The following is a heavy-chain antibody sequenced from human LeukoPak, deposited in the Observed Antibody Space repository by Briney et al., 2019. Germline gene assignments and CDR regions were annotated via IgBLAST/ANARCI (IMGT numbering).Heavy chain of an antibody. CDR3: ARDGARIQLWGFDY. Sequence: ASVNVSCRASGYTFTDYYMHWVRQAPGQGLEWVGIINPSGGGTRYAQRFQGRVTMTRDTSTSTVYMEVSSLRSEDTAVYYCARDGARIQLWGFDYWGQGTLVTVSS. CDR1: GYTFTDYY. D-gene: IGHD1-1*01. J-gene: IGHJ4*02. V-gene: IGHV1-46*01. CDR2: INPSGGGT.